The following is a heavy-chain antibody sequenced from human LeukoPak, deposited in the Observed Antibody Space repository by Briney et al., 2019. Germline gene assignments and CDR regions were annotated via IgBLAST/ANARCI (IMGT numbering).Heavy chain of an antibody. CDR2: MNPNSGNT. CDR1: GYTFISYD. CDR3: ARTGRKLLPYYYMDV. J-gene: IGHJ6*03. V-gene: IGHV1-8*03. D-gene: IGHD2-15*01. Sequence: ASVKVSCKASGYTFISYDINWVRQVTGQGLEWMGWMNPNSGNTGYAQKFQGRVTITRNTSISTAFMELSSLRSEDTAVYYCARTGRKLLPYYYMDVWGKGTTVTISS.